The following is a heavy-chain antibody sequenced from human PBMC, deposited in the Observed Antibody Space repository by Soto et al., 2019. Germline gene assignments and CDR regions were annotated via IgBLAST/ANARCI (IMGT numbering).Heavy chain of an antibody. V-gene: IGHV3-21*01. J-gene: IGHJ5*02. CDR3: ARDLLAGDYAPNNWFDP. D-gene: IGHD4-17*01. CDR2: TSSSSSYI. Sequence: INWLRTDTRKGLEWVSSTSSSSSYIYYADSVKGRFTISIDNAKNSLYLQMNSLRAEDTAVYYCARDLLAGDYAPNNWFDPWGEGTLVTVSS.